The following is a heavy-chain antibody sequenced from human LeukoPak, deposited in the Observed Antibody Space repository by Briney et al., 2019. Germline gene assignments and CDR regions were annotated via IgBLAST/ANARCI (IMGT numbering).Heavy chain of an antibody. CDR3: AILPRIQLWNQFDY. J-gene: IGHJ4*02. D-gene: IGHD5-18*01. Sequence: GGSLRLSCAASGFTFSSYSMNWVRQAPGKGLEWVANIKQDGSEKYYVDSVKGRFTIPRDNAKNSLYLQMNSLRAEDTAVYYCAILPRIQLWNQFDYWGQGTLVTVSS. V-gene: IGHV3-7*01. CDR2: IKQDGSEK. CDR1: GFTFSSYS.